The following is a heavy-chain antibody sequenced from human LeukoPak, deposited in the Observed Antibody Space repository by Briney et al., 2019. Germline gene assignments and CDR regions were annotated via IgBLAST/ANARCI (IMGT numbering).Heavy chain of an antibody. CDR3: ARDRYLKWFDH. V-gene: IGHV4-59*01. CDR2: ISYSGST. CDR1: RGSITSYY. J-gene: IGHJ5*02. D-gene: IGHD1-14*01. Sequence: PSETLSLTCTGSRGSITSYYWSWIRPPPGKGLEWIGYISYSGSTNYNPSLKSRVTISVHTSKNQFSLKLSSLTAADTAVYYCARDRYLKWFDHWGQGTPVTVSS.